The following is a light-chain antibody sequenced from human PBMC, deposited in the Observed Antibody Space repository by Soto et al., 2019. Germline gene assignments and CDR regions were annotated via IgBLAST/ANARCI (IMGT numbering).Light chain of an antibody. CDR2: GAS. V-gene: IGKV3-20*01. J-gene: IGKJ1*01. CDR1: QSVDSSY. Sequence: EIVLTQSPGTLSLSPGERATLSCRASQSVDSSYTAWYQQKPGQAPRLLIYGASNRATGIPDRFSGTGSGTDFTLTISRLEPEDFAVYYCQHYVTSLTTFGQGTRWIS. CDR3: QHYVTSLTT.